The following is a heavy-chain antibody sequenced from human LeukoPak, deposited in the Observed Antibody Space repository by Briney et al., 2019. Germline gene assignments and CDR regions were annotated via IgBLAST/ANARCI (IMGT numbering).Heavy chain of an antibody. CDR3: AREPPYYDSSGYYDY. J-gene: IGHJ4*02. CDR1: GFTFSSYS. CDR2: ISSSSSYI. Sequence: GGSLRLSCAASGFTFSSYSMNRVRQAPGKGLEWVSSISSSSSYIYYADSVKGRFTISRDNAKNSLYLQMNSLRAEDTAVYYCAREPPYYDSSGYYDYWGQGTLVTVSS. V-gene: IGHV3-21*01. D-gene: IGHD3-22*01.